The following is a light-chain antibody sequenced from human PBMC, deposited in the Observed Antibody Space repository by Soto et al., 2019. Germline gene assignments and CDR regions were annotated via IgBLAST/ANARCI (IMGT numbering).Light chain of an antibody. CDR1: SGHSNYA. V-gene: IGLV4-69*01. Sequence: QPVLTQSPSASASLGASVKLTCTLSSGHSNYAIAWHQQQSEKGPRYLMKLNSDDSHSKGDGIPDRFSGSSSGAERYLTISSLQSEDEADYYCQIWGSGIVVFGGGTKVTVL. CDR2: LNSDDSH. J-gene: IGLJ2*01. CDR3: QIWGSGIVV.